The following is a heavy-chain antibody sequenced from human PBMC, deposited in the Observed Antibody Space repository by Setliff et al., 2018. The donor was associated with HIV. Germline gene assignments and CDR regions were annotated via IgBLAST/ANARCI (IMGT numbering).Heavy chain of an antibody. CDR1: GGSFSGYY. Sequence: SETLSLTCAVYGGSFSGYYWSWIRQSPGKGLEWIGSIYYSGNSYYNPSLQSRVTISVDTSKNQFSLKLSSVSAADTAVYYCARRGSSGDPWSGSHYLYYFDCWGQGTLVTVSS. V-gene: IGHV4-34*01. D-gene: IGHD3-3*01. CDR3: ARRGSSGDPWSGSHYLYYFDC. J-gene: IGHJ4*02. CDR2: IYYSGNS.